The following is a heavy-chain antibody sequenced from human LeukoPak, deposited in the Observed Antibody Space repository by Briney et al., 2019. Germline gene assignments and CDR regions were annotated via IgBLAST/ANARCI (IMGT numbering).Heavy chain of an antibody. D-gene: IGHD3-16*01. CDR3: ARDVRSGYYYYYMDV. CDR1: GGFISSYY. Sequence: TSETLSLTCTVSGGFISSYYWSWIRQPPGKGLEWIGYIYYSGSTNYNPSLKSRVTISVDTSKNQFSLKLSSVTAADTAVYYCARDVRSGYYYYYMDVWGKGTTVTVSS. CDR2: IYYSGST. J-gene: IGHJ6*03. V-gene: IGHV4-59*01.